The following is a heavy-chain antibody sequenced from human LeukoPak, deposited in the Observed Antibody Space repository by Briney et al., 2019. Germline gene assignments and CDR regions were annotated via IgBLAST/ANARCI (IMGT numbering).Heavy chain of an antibody. D-gene: IGHD4-17*01. CDR3: ARDRYYGDSFDY. V-gene: IGHV3-11*04. CDR1: GFTFSDYY. J-gene: IGHJ4*02. Sequence: PGGSLRLSCAASGFTFSDYYMSWIRQAPGKGLEWVSYISTSGSIIDYADSVKGRFTISRDNARNSLYLQMNSLRAEDTAVYYCARDRYYGDSFDYWSQGTLVTVSS. CDR2: ISTSGSII.